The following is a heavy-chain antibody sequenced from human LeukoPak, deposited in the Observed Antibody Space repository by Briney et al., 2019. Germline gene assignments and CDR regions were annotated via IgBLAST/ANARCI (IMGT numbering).Heavy chain of an antibody. V-gene: IGHV1-46*01. D-gene: IGHD3-10*01. CDR3: ASLAVREIPDAFDI. CDR1: GYTFTSYF. Sequence: GASVKVSCKASGYTFTSYFIHWVRQAPGQGLEWMGIINPSGGSTNYAQKFQGRVTMTRDTSTSTVYMELSSLRSEDTAVYYCASLAVREIPDAFDIWGQGTMVTVSS. CDR2: INPSGGST. J-gene: IGHJ3*02.